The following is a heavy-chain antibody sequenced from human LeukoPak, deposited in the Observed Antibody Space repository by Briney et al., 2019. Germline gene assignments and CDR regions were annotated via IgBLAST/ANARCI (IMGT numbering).Heavy chain of an antibody. CDR2: INQSGST. Sequence: SETLSHTCAVYGGSFSGYYWSWIRQPPGKGLEWIGDINQSGSTNYNPSLKSRVTISVDTSKNQFSLKLSSVTAADTALYYCARRYCTDGVCYYFDYWGQGAQVTVSS. J-gene: IGHJ4*02. V-gene: IGHV4-34*01. CDR1: GGSFSGYY. CDR3: ARRYCTDGVCYYFDY. D-gene: IGHD2-8*01.